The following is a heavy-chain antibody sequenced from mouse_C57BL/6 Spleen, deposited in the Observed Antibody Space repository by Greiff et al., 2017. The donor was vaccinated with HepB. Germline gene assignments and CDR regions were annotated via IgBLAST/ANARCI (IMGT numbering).Heavy chain of an antibody. CDR3: ATLYYSNYWYFDV. CDR2: ISSGSSTI. Sequence: EVKLVESGGGLVKPGGSLKLSCAASGFTFSDYGMHWVRQAPEKGLEWVAYISSGSSTIYYADTVKGRFTISRDNAKNTLFLQMTSLRSEDTAMYYCATLYYSNYWYFDVWGTGTTVTVSS. CDR1: GFTFSDYG. J-gene: IGHJ1*03. D-gene: IGHD2-5*01. V-gene: IGHV5-17*01.